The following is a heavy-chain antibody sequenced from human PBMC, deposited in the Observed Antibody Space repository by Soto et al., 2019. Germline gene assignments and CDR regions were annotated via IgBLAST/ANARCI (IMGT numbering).Heavy chain of an antibody. CDR1: GFTFSSYG. CDR3: ANPPHY. CDR2: ISYDGSNK. V-gene: IGHV3-30*18. Sequence: GGSLRLSCAASGFTFSSYGMHWVRQAPGKGLEWVAVISYDGSNKYYADSVKGRFTISRDNSKNTLYLQMNSLRAEDTAVYYCANPPHYWGQGTLVTVSS. J-gene: IGHJ4*02.